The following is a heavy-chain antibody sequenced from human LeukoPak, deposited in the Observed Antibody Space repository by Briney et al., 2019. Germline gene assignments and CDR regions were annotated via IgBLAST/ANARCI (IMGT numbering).Heavy chain of an antibody. D-gene: IGHD2-8*01. CDR2: ISPSGGST. CDR3: AKVYAGYYNMDV. Sequence: GGSLRLSCAPAGFTFSSCAMRWVRQAPGKGLEWVSSISPSGGSTYYADSVKGRFTISRDNSKNTLYLQMNGLRAEDTAVYYCAKVYAGYYNMDVWGQGTTVTVSS. V-gene: IGHV3-23*01. J-gene: IGHJ6*02. CDR1: GFTFSSCA.